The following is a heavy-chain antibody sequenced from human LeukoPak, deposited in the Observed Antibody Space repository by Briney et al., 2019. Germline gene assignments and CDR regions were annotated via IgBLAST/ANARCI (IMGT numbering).Heavy chain of an antibody. CDR1: GGTFSSYA. J-gene: IGHJ3*02. CDR2: INPNSGNT. Sequence: ASVKVSCKASGGTFSSYAISWVRQAPGQGLEWMGWINPNSGNTNYAQKLQGRVTMTTDTSTSTAYMELRSLRSDDTAVYYCARDPRFGDYADAFDIWGQGTMVTVSS. V-gene: IGHV1-18*01. CDR3: ARDPRFGDYADAFDI. D-gene: IGHD4-17*01.